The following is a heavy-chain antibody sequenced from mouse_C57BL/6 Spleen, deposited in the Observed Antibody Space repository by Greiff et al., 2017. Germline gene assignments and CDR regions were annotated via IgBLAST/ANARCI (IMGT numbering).Heavy chain of an antibody. Sequence: QVQLQQSGAELVRPGASVTLSCKASGYTFTDYEMHWVKQTPVHGLEWIGAIDPETGGTAYNQKFKGKAILTADKSSSTAYMELRSLTSEDSAVYDCTRGLLRGGYFDYWGQGTTLTVSS. D-gene: IGHD1-1*01. CDR3: TRGLLRGGYFDY. J-gene: IGHJ2*01. CDR2: IDPETGGT. V-gene: IGHV1-15*01. CDR1: GYTFTDYE.